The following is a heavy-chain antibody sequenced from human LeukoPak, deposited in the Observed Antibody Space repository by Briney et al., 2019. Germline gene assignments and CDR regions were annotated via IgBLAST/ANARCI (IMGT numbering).Heavy chain of an antibody. J-gene: IGHJ4*02. CDR1: GGSFSGYY. V-gene: IGHV4-34*01. D-gene: IGHD1-26*01. Sequence: SETLSLTCAVYGGSFSGYYWSWIRQPPGKGLEWIGEINHSGSTNYNPSLKSRVTISVDTSKNQFSLELSSVTAADTAVYYCARGHGGSRLDYWGQGTLVTVSS. CDR3: ARGHGGSRLDY. CDR2: INHSGST.